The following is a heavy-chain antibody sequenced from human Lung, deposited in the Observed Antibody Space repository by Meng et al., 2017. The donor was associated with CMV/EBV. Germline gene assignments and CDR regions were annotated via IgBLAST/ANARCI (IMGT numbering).Heavy chain of an antibody. CDR1: GASNRSSNW. CDR3: ARVVTALWGYYFDY. J-gene: IGHJ4*02. CDR2: IYHSGST. D-gene: IGHD2-21*02. V-gene: IGHV4-4*03. Sequence: LRALGPVLRKSPGTLSLSWAFPGASNRSSNWWSWVRQPPGKGLEWIGEIYHSGSTNYNPSLKSQVTISVDKSKNQFSLKLSSVTAADTAVYYCARVVTALWGYYFDYWGQGTLVTVSS.